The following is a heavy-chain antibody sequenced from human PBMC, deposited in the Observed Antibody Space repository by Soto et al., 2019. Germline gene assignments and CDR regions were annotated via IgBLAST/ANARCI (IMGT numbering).Heavy chain of an antibody. CDR1: GFTFSSYT. CDR2: ISSSSSYI. V-gene: IGHV3-21*01. Sequence: EVQLVESGGGLVQPGGSLRLSCAASGFTFSSYTMNWVRQAPGKGLEWVSSISSSSSYIYYADSVKGRFTISRDNAKNSLYMQMNSLRAEDTAVYYCVKSGYSYGYSDYWGQGTLVTVSS. J-gene: IGHJ4*02. CDR3: VKSGYSYGYSDY. D-gene: IGHD5-18*01.